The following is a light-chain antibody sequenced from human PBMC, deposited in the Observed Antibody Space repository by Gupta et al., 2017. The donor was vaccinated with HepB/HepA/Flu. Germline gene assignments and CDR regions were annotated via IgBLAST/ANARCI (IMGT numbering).Light chain of an antibody. CDR1: RLGDKY. CDR3: QVWDISTMV. Sequence: SYELTQPPSVSVSPGQTASITCSGDRLGDKYVCWYQQKPGQSPVLVMFQDNKRPSGIPERFSGSNSGNTATLTISGTQAIDEADYYCQVWDISTMVFGGGNKLTVL. CDR2: QDN. J-gene: IGLJ2*01. V-gene: IGLV3-1*01.